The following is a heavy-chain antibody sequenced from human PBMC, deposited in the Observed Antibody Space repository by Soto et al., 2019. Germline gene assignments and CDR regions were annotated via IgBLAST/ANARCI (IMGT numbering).Heavy chain of an antibody. CDR1: GGTFSSYA. V-gene: IGHV1-69*13. Sequence: ASVKVSCQASGGTFSSYAISWVRQAPGQGLEWMGGIIPIFGTANYAQKFQGRVTITADESTSTAYMELSSLRSEDTAVYYCARVRPGGYYDILTAKRPPLGTSYYYYGMDVWGQGTTVTVSS. J-gene: IGHJ6*02. CDR2: IIPIFGTA. CDR3: ARVRPGGYYDILTAKRPPLGTSYYYYGMDV. D-gene: IGHD3-9*01.